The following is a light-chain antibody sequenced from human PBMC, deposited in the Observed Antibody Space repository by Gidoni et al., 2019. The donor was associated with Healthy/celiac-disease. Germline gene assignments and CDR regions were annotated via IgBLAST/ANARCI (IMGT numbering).Light chain of an antibody. CDR2: YDS. CDR1: ALPKKY. V-gene: IGLV3-10*01. J-gene: IGLJ2*01. Sequence: SYELTQPPSVSVSPGQTARITCSGDALPKKYEYWYQQKSGQAPVLVIYYDSKRPSVIPERFSGSSSGTMATLTISGAQVEDDADYYCYSTDSSGNHRVFGGGTKLTVL. CDR3: YSTDSSGNHRV.